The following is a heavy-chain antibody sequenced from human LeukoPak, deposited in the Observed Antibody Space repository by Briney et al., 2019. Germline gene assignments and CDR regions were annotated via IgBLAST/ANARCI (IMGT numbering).Heavy chain of an antibody. CDR2: ISGSGATI. V-gene: IGHV3-48*03. Sequence: GGSLRLSCAASGFTFSSYEMNWVRQAPGKGLEWLSYISGSGATIYYGDSVRGRFTISRDNAKNSMYLQMHGLRAEDTAVYYCARDEIRSGAFDIWGLGTMVTVSS. CDR3: ARDEIRSGAFDI. J-gene: IGHJ3*02. CDR1: GFTFSSYE. D-gene: IGHD3-10*01.